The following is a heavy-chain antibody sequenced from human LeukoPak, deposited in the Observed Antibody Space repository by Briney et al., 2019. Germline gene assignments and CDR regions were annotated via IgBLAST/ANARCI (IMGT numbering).Heavy chain of an antibody. J-gene: IGHJ4*02. CDR2: ISGSGGST. D-gene: IGHD6-19*01. V-gene: IGHV3-23*01. Sequence: PGGSLRLSCAASGFTFSSYAMSWVRQAPGKGLEWVSVISGSGGSTYYADSVKGRFTISRDNSKNTLYLQMNSLRAEDTAVYYCAKISQSIAVAGSFHDWGLGTLVTVPS. CDR1: GFTFSSYA. CDR3: AKISQSIAVAGSFHD.